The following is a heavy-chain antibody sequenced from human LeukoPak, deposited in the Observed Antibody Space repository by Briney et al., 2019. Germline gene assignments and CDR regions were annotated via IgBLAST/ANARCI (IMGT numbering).Heavy chain of an antibody. CDR1: GYTFTGYY. Sequence: ASVKVSCKASGYTFTGYYMHWVRQAPGQGLEWMGWINPNSGGTNYAQKFQGRVTMTRDTSTSTVYMELSSLRSEDTAVYYCARDGTYYYGSGSSLLNDYYYYMDVWGKGTTVTISS. CDR3: ARDGTYYYGSGSSLLNDYYYYMDV. J-gene: IGHJ6*03. CDR2: INPNSGGT. D-gene: IGHD3-10*01. V-gene: IGHV1-2*02.